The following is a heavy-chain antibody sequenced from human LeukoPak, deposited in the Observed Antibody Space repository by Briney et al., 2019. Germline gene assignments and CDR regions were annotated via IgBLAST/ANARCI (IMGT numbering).Heavy chain of an antibody. D-gene: IGHD3-16*01. Sequence: SETLSLTCTVSGGSISSGSYYWSWIRQPAGKGLEWIGRIYTYESPNYNPSLKSRVTISVDTSKNQFSLKLTSVTAADTAVYFCARAPGGRRGYYMDVWGKGTTVTISS. V-gene: IGHV4-61*02. CDR3: ARAPGGRRGYYMDV. CDR1: GGSISSGSYY. CDR2: IYTYESP. J-gene: IGHJ6*03.